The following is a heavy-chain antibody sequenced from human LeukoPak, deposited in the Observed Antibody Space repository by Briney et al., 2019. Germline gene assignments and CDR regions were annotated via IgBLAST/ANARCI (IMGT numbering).Heavy chain of an antibody. J-gene: IGHJ4*02. CDR2: ISSSSSTI. Sequence: PGGSLRLSCAASGFTFRSYSMNWVRQAPGKGLEWVSYISSSSSTIYYADSVKGRFTISRDNAKNSLYLQMNSLRAEDTAVYYCARAGQSQLVSQFDYWGQGTLVTVSS. D-gene: IGHD6-13*01. CDR1: GFTFRSYS. CDR3: ARAGQSQLVSQFDY. V-gene: IGHV3-48*01.